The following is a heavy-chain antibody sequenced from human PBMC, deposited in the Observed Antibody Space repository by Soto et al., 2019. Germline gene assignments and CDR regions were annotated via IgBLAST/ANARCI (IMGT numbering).Heavy chain of an antibody. CDR2: ISMSGTTI. CDR3: ARDAIGDATNWFDP. Sequence: EVRLVESGGGLAQPGGSLRLSCAASGFTFSSYAINWVRQSPGKGLEWVPYISMSGTTIFYADSVKGRFTISRDNAEKSLFLQMNSLRDDDTAMYYCARDAIGDATNWFDPWGQGTLVTVSS. J-gene: IGHJ5*02. V-gene: IGHV3-48*02. CDR1: GFTFSSYA.